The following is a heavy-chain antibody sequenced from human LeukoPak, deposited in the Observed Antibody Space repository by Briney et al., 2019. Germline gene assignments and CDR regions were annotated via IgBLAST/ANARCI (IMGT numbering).Heavy chain of an antibody. J-gene: IGHJ4*02. CDR3: ARASGSGRLPEDY. CDR1: GFTFSSYS. V-gene: IGHV3-48*04. Sequence: GGCLRLSCAASGFTFSSYSMNWVRQAPGKGLEWISYISSSNSTIYYADSVKGRFTISRDNAKNSLYPQMNSLRAEDTAVYYCARASGSGRLPEDYWGQGTLVTVSS. CDR2: ISSSNSTI. D-gene: IGHD3-10*01.